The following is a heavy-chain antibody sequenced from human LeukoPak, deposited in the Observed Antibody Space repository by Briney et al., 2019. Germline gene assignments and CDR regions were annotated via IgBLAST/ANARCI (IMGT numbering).Heavy chain of an antibody. CDR1: GYTFTGYY. D-gene: IGHD6-19*01. J-gene: IGHJ4*02. V-gene: IGHV1-2*06. Sequence: ASVKVSCKASGYTFTGYYMDWVRQAPGQGLEWMGRINPNSGDTNYAQKFQGRVTMTRDTSISTAYMELSRLRSDDTAVYYCAREDNLGSGSSPIDYWGQGTLVTVSS. CDR3: AREDNLGSGSSPIDY. CDR2: INPNSGDT.